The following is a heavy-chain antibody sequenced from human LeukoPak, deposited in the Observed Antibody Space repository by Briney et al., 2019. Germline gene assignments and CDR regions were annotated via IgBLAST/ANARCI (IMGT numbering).Heavy chain of an antibody. Sequence: ASVKVSCKASGGTFSSYAISWVRQAPGQGLEWMGRIIPIFGTANYAQKFQGRVTITADESTSTAYMELSSLRSEDTAVYYCARAYYYDSSGSKIDYWGQGTLVTVSS. J-gene: IGHJ4*02. CDR1: GGTFSSYA. CDR3: ARAYYYDSSGSKIDY. CDR2: IIPIFGTA. D-gene: IGHD3-22*01. V-gene: IGHV1-69*13.